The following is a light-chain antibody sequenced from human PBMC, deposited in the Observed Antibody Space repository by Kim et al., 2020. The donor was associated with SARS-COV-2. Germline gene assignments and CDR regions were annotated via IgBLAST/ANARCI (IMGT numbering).Light chain of an antibody. V-gene: IGLV3-1*01. CDR1: KLADKN. CDR2: QDS. J-gene: IGLJ1*01. Sequence: SVSPGQTAGTTGSGDKLADKNVCWYQQKPGQSPILVIYQDSKRPSGIPERFSGSNSGNTATLSISGTQAMDEADYYCQAWDSSTYVFGTGTKVTVL. CDR3: QAWDSSTYV.